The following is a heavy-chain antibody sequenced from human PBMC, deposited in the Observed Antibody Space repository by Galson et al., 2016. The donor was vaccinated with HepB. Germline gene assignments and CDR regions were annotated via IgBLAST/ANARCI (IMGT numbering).Heavy chain of an antibody. CDR3: ARDDSGGWYGFHYGMDV. J-gene: IGHJ6*02. D-gene: IGHD6-19*01. CDR2: IYYSGRT. V-gene: IGHV4-59*01. Sequence: TLSLTCTVSGASISGYYLSWIRQPPEKGLEWIGYIYYSGRTNYNPSLKSRVTISVDTSKNQFSLKLSSVTAADTAVYYCARDDSGGWYGFHYGMDVWGQGTTVTVSS. CDR1: GASISGYY.